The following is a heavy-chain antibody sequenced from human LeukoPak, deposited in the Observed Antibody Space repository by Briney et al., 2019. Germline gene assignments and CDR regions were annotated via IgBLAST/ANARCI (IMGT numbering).Heavy chain of an antibody. CDR1: GGSISSGGDY. CDR2: IYYSGST. D-gene: IGHD2-2*01. J-gene: IGHJ6*03. Sequence: PSETLSLTCTVSGGSISSGGDYWSWIRQHPGKGLEWIGYIYYSGSTYYNPSLKSRVTISVDTSKNQFSLKLSSVTAADTAVYYCARIHCSSTSCYSGDIYYYYYMDVWGKGTTVTVSS. CDR3: ARIHCSSTSCYSGDIYYYYYMDV. V-gene: IGHV4-31*03.